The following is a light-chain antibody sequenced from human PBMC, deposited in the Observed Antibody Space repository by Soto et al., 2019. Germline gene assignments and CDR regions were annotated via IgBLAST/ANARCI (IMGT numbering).Light chain of an antibody. Sequence: EIVMTQSPATLSVSPGERATLSCRASQSVSSNLAWYQQKPGQAPRLLIYGASTRATGIPARVSGSGSGTEFTLTISSLQSDDCAVYYCQQYNNWWTFGQGTQVEIK. CDR2: GAS. J-gene: IGKJ1*01. V-gene: IGKV3-15*01. CDR1: QSVSSN. CDR3: QQYNNWWT.